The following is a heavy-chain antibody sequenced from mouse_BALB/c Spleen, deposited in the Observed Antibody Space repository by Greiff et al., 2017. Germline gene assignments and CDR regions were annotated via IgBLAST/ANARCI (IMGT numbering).Heavy chain of an antibody. CDR3: ARGEDYRYDDGPWFAY. J-gene: IGHJ3*01. Sequence: QVQLQQSGAELARPGASVTLSCKASGYTFTSYWMQWVKQRPGQGLEWIGAIYPGDGDTRYTQKFKGKATLTADKSSSTAYMQLSSLASEDSAVYYCARGEDYRYDDGPWFAYWGQGTLVTVSA. CDR2: IYPGDGDT. CDR1: GYTFTSYW. D-gene: IGHD2-14*01. V-gene: IGHV1-87*01.